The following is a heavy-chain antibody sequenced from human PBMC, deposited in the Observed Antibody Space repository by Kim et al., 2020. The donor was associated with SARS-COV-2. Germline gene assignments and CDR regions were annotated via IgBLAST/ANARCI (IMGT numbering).Heavy chain of an antibody. D-gene: IGHD3-22*01. Sequence: SETLSLTCTVSGGSISSGGYYWSWIRQHPGKGLEWIGYIYYSGSTYYNPSLKSRVTISVDTSKNQFSLKLSSVTAADTAVYYCARGQGLIPRIVVVVGAVDSWGQGTLVTVSS. J-gene: IGHJ4*02. CDR2: IYYSGST. CDR3: ARGQGLIPRIVVVVGAVDS. CDR1: GGSISSGGYY. V-gene: IGHV4-31*03.